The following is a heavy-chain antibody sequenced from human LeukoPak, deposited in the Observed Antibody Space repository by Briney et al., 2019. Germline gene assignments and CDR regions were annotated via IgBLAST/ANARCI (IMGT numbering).Heavy chain of an antibody. CDR3: ARAISPVAYYGMDV. CDR1: GYTFTSYS. Sequence: GASVKVSCKASGYTFTSYSVHWVRQAPGQGLDWMGIINPSGGSTSHAQKFQGRVTMTRDTSTSTVYMQLSSLRSEDTAVYYCARAISPVAYYGMDVWGQGTTVTVSS. J-gene: IGHJ6*02. D-gene: IGHD3-3*01. CDR2: INPSGGST. V-gene: IGHV1-46*01.